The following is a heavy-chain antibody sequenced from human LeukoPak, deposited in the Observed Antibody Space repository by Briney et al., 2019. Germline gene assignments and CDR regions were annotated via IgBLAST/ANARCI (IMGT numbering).Heavy chain of an antibody. CDR3: ARDQYYYDSSGWPTDY. V-gene: IGHV3-21*01. CDR2: ISGSGANT. D-gene: IGHD3-22*01. J-gene: IGHJ4*02. Sequence: GGSLRLSCAASGFTFSSYGMTWVRQAPGKGLEWVSAISGSGANTYYADSVKGRFTISRDNAKNSLYLQMNSLRAEDTAVNYCARDQYYYDSSGWPTDYWGQGTLVTVSS. CDR1: GFTFSSYG.